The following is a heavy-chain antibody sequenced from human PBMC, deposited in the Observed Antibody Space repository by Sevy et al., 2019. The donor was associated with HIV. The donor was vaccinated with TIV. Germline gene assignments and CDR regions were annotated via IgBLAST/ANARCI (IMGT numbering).Heavy chain of an antibody. CDR3: ARSMEQQLDAFDI. Sequence: SETLSLTCTVSGASIRDSSYYWAWIRPPPGKGLEGIGNIYSYGETYYNPSLKSRVTISVDTSKNQFSLSLTSGTAADAAIYFCARSMEQQLDAFDIWGQGTMVTVSS. CDR1: GASIRDSSYY. V-gene: IGHV4-39*01. J-gene: IGHJ3*02. D-gene: IGHD6-13*01. CDR2: IYSYGET.